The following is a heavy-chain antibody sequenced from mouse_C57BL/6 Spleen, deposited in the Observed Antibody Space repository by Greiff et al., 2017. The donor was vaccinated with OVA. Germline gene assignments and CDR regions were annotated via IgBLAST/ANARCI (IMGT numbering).Heavy chain of an antibody. CDR1: GYAFSSYW. CDR3: ARARYDGYPYYYAMDY. CDR2: IYPGDGVT. D-gene: IGHD2-3*01. Sequence: QVQLQQSGAELVKPGASVKISCKASGYAFSSYWMNWVKQRPGKGLEWIGQIYPGDGVTNYNGKFKGKATLTADKSSSTAYMQLSSLTSEDSAVYFCARARYDGYPYYYAMDYWGQGTSVTVSS. V-gene: IGHV1-80*01. J-gene: IGHJ4*01.